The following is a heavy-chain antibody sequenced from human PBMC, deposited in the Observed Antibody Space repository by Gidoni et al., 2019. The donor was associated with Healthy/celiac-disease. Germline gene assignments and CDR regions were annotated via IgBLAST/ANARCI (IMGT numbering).Heavy chain of an antibody. D-gene: IGHD1-26*01. CDR1: GCSISSGSYY. CDR2: IYTSGST. Sequence: QVQLQESGPGLVKPSQTLSLTCTVSGCSISSGSYYWSVIRQPAGKGLEWIGRIYTSGSTNYNPSLKSRVTISVDTSKNQFSLKLSSVTAADTAVYYCARVSEMGATDAFDIWGQGTMVTVSS. V-gene: IGHV4-61*02. CDR3: ARVSEMGATDAFDI. J-gene: IGHJ3*02.